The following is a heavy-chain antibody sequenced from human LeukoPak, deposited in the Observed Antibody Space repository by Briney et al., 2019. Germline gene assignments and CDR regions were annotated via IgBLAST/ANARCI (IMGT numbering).Heavy chain of an antibody. Sequence: ASVKVSCKASGYTFTGYYMHWVRQAPGKGLEWMGRVDPEDGETIYAEKFQGRVTITADTSTDTAYMELSSLRSEDTAVYYCATVMQYYDSSGYIDYWGQGTLVTVSS. CDR2: VDPEDGET. CDR3: ATVMQYYDSSGYIDY. J-gene: IGHJ4*02. D-gene: IGHD3-22*01. V-gene: IGHV1-69-2*01. CDR1: GYTFTGYY.